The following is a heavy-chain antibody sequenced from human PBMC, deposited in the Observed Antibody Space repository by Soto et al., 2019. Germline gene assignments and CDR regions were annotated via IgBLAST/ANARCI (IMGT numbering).Heavy chain of an antibody. CDR3: AREGGYYDILTGYRDY. Sequence: GESLKISCKGSGYSFTSYWIGWVRQMPGKGLEWMGIIYPGDSDTRYSPSFQGQVTISADKSISTAYLQWSSLKASYTAMYYCAREGGYYDILTGYRDYWGQGTLVTVSS. CDR1: GYSFTSYW. D-gene: IGHD3-9*01. J-gene: IGHJ4*02. V-gene: IGHV5-51*01. CDR2: IYPGDSDT.